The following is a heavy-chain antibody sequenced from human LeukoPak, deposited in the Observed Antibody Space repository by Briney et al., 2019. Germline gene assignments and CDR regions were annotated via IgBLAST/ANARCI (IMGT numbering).Heavy chain of an antibody. V-gene: IGHV3-21*01. CDR3: ARDYYDSSGYDYYYYYGMDV. CDR2: ISSSSSYI. CDR1: GFTFSSYS. J-gene: IGHJ6*02. Sequence: TGGSLRLSCAASGFTFSSYSMNWVRQAPGKGLEWVSSISSSSSYIYYADSVKGRFTISRDNAKNSLYLQMNSLRAEDTAVYYCARDYYDSSGYDYYYYYGMDVWGQGTTVTVSS. D-gene: IGHD3-22*01.